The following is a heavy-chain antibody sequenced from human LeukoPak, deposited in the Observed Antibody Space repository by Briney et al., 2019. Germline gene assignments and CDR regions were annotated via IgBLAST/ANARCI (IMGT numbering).Heavy chain of an antibody. V-gene: IGHV1-2*02. Sequence: ASVKVSCKASGYMFTANYMHWVRQAPGQGLEWMGRINPNSGGTNYAQKFQGRVTMTRDTSIRTAYMELTRLRSDDTAVYYCARVSCSDGSCSSHLDYGGKGTLVTASS. D-gene: IGHD2-15*01. CDR2: INPNSGGT. J-gene: IGHJ4*02. CDR1: GYMFTANY. CDR3: ARVSCSDGSCSSHLDY.